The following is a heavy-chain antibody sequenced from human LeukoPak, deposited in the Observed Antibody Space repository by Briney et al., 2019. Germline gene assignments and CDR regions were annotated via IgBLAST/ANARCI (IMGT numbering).Heavy chain of an antibody. Sequence: GGSLRLSCAASGFTFSSYSMNWVRQAPGKGLEWVSSISSSSSYIYYADSVKGRFTISRDCAKNSLYLQMNSLRAEDTAVYYCARDRIVVVPAAILGWFDPWGQGTLVTVSS. V-gene: IGHV3-21*01. D-gene: IGHD2-2*01. CDR1: GFTFSSYS. CDR3: ARDRIVVVPAAILGWFDP. J-gene: IGHJ5*02. CDR2: ISSSSSYI.